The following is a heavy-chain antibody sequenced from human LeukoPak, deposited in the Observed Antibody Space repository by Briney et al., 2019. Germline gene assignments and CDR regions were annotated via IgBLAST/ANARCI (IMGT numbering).Heavy chain of an antibody. CDR2: INHSGST. Sequence: SETLSLTCAVYGGSFSGYYWSWIRQPPGKGLEWIGEINHSGSTNYNPSLKSRVTISVDTSKNQFSLKLSSVTAADTAVYYCAQFYDSSGPDAFDIWGQGTMVTVSS. D-gene: IGHD3-22*01. CDR1: GGSFSGYY. CDR3: AQFYDSSGPDAFDI. J-gene: IGHJ3*02. V-gene: IGHV4-34*01.